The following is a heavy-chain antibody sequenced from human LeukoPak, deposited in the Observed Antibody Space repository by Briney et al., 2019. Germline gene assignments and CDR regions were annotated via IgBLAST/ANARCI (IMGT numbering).Heavy chain of an antibody. CDR2: IYATKNT. CDR1: GGSISSGSAY. V-gene: IGHV4-61*09. J-gene: IGHJ4*02. D-gene: IGHD3-10*01. CDR3: ARGRITMIRGIIISGYFDY. Sequence: SQTLSLTCTVSGGSISSGSAYWDWIRQPAGKGLEWIGHIYATKNTNYSPSLKSRVNMSADTSKNQFSLKLTSVTAADTAVYYCARGRITMIRGIIISGYFDYWGQGALVTVSS.